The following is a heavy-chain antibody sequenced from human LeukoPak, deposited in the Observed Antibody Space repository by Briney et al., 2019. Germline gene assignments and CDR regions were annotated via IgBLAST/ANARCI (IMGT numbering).Heavy chain of an antibody. CDR3: ATPDMVRGVSDAFDI. CDR2: INPSGGST. Sequence: ASVKVSCKASGYTFTSYYMHWVRQAPGQGLEWMGIINPSGGSTSYAQKFQGRVTMTRDMSTSTVYMELSSLRSEDTAVYYCATPDMVRGVSDAFDIWGQGTMVTVSS. D-gene: IGHD3-10*01. V-gene: IGHV1-46*01. CDR1: GYTFTSYY. J-gene: IGHJ3*02.